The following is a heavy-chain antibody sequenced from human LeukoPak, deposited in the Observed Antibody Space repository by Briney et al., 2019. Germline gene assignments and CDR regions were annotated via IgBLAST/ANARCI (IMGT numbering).Heavy chain of an antibody. CDR3: AKDRCTGDYCYHDH. D-gene: IGHD2-8*02. CDR1: RATFRNYG. J-gene: IGHJ4*02. V-gene: IGHV1-69*04. Sequence: ASVKVSCKTSRATFRNYGITWVRQVPGQRLEWMGNISPLLGTTVYTQEFQGRVTITTVKATNTIYMDLYSLTSDDTAMYYCAKDRCTGDYCYHDHWGQGTLVTVSS. CDR2: ISPLLGTT.